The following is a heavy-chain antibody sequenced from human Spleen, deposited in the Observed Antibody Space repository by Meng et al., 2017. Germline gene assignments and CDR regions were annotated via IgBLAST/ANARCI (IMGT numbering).Heavy chain of an antibody. CDR2: ISSSSSYI. V-gene: IGHV3-21*01. Sequence: GGSLRLSCAASGFTFSSYSMNWVRQAPGKGLEWVSSISSSSSYIYYADSVKGRFTISRDNAKNSLYLQMNSLRAEDTAVYYCAREGIWVRGVIIALDYWGQGTLVTVSS. CDR3: AREGIWVRGVIIALDY. CDR1: GFTFSSYS. D-gene: IGHD3-10*01. J-gene: IGHJ4*02.